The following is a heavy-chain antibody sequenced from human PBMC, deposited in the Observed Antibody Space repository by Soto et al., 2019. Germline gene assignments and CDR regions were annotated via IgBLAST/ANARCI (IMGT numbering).Heavy chain of an antibody. V-gene: IGHV1-46*01. CDR1: GYTFTHYY. Sequence: QVQLVQSGAEVKKPGASVKVSCKASGYTFTHYYIHWVRQAPGQGLEWMGIINPNGGSTTYAQKFRAGVTMTRDTSTSTVYMELISLRSEDSAVYYCATSVNSAMAFDYWGQGTLVTVSS. D-gene: IGHD5-18*01. J-gene: IGHJ4*02. CDR3: ATSVNSAMAFDY. CDR2: INPNGGST.